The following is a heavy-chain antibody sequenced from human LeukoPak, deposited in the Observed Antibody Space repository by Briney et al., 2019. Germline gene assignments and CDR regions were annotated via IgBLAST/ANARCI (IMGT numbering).Heavy chain of an antibody. D-gene: IGHD2-15*01. V-gene: IGHV4-59*01. J-gene: IGHJ2*01. Sequence: PSETLSLTCAVSGGSISSYYWSWIRQPPGKGLEWIGYIYYSGSTNYNPSLKSRVTISVDTSKNQFSLKLISVTAADTAVYYCAREYCSGGSCYLGSWYFDLRGRGTLVTVYS. CDR1: GGSISSYY. CDR3: AREYCSGGSCYLGSWYFDL. CDR2: IYYSGST.